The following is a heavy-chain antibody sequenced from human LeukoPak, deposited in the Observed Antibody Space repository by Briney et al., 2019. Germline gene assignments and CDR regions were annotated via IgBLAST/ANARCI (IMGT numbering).Heavy chain of an antibody. CDR3: AIQYCTDGVCSTPFDY. Sequence: GGSLRLSCAASGFTFSSHSMNWVRLAPGKGLEWVSYISSSSRTIYYADSVKGRFTISRDNAQNSLHLQMNSLRDEDTALYYCAIQYCTDGVCSTPFDYWGQGTLVTVSS. V-gene: IGHV3-48*02. J-gene: IGHJ4*02. CDR1: GFTFSSHS. D-gene: IGHD2-8*01. CDR2: ISSSSRTI.